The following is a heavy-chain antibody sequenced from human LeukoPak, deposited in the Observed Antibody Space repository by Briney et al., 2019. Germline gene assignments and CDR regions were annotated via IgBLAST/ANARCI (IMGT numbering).Heavy chain of an antibody. CDR1: GDSPNTRW. Sequence: GESLKISCKASGDSPNTRWIAWVRQMPGKGLEWMGVIQPGQTEARYSPSFQGQATISADKSINAAYLQWSSLKASDAAIYYCARRSGDYLNYFDFWGRGTLVTVSS. V-gene: IGHV5-51*01. CDR2: IQPGQTEA. CDR3: ARRSGDYLNYFDF. D-gene: IGHD4-17*01. J-gene: IGHJ4*01.